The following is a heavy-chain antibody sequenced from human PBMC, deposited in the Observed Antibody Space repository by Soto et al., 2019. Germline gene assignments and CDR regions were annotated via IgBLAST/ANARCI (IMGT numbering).Heavy chain of an antibody. CDR3: AKDYADYIPYYCDH. J-gene: IGHJ4*02. V-gene: IGHV3-23*01. D-gene: IGHD4-17*01. Sequence: GGSLRLSWAASGGTFINYAMTWVRQAPGKGLEWVSTISGNGGSTYYADSVKGRFTISRDSSKNTLSLQMNSLRAEDTGLYYCAKDYADYIPYYCDHWGQGTLVTVSS. CDR2: ISGNGGST. CDR1: GGTFINYA.